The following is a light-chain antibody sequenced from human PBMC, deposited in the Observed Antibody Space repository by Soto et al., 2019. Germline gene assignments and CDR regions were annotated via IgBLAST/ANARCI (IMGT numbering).Light chain of an antibody. Sequence: EIVLTQSPGTLSLSPGERATLSCRASQSVTSTSLAWYQQKPGQAPRLLIYRASSRATDIPDRFSGSGSGTDFTLTISRLEPEDFAVYYCQHYGSSPRTFGQGTKVEIK. CDR3: QHYGSSPRT. J-gene: IGKJ1*01. CDR2: RAS. CDR1: QSVTSTS. V-gene: IGKV3-20*01.